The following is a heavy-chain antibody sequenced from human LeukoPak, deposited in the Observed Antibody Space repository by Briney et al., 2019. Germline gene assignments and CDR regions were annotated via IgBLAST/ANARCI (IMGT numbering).Heavy chain of an antibody. J-gene: IGHJ5*02. CDR2: IYYTGST. CDR3: ARGTRSSIFEGWFDP. V-gene: IGHV4-31*03. CDR1: GGSISSGGYY. Sequence: SQTLSLTCTVSGGSISSGGYYWSWIRQHPGKGLEWIGYIYYTGSTDYNASLKSRVTITVDTSKNQFSLKLSSVTAADTAVYYCARGTRSSIFEGWFDPWGQGNLVTVSS. D-gene: IGHD3-3*01.